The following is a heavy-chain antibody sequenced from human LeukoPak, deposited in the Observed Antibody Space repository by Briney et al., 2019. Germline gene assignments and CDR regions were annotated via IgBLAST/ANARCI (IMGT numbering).Heavy chain of an antibody. CDR2: ISSSGDIL. CDR1: GFTFTEYY. CDR3: ARETVAGTFDY. D-gene: IGHD6-19*01. J-gene: IGHJ4*02. V-gene: IGHV3-11*01. Sequence: PGGSLRLSCAASGFTFTEYYMSWIRQAPGKGLEWVSDISSSGDILSCGESVQGRFTISRDNAKNSLYLQMNSLRPDDTAVYFCARETVAGTFDYWGQGTLVTVSS.